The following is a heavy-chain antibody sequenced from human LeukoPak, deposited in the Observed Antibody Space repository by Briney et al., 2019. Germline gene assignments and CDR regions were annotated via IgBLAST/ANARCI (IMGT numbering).Heavy chain of an antibody. V-gene: IGHV1-2*02. J-gene: IGHJ5*02. CDR2: INPNSGGT. D-gene: IGHD5-18*01. Sequence: ASVKVSCKASGYTFTVYYMHWVRQAPGQGLEWMGWINPNSGGTNYAQKFQGRVTMTRDTSISAAYMELSRLRSDDTAVYYCARDRAMVTYWFDPWGQGTLVTVSS. CDR1: GYTFTVYY. CDR3: ARDRAMVTYWFDP.